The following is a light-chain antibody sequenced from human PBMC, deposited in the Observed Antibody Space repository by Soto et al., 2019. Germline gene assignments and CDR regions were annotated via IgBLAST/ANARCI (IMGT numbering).Light chain of an antibody. CDR3: QQALT. CDR1: QTVSRYY. J-gene: IGKJ4*01. Sequence: VLTQSPAALSLSPGGRAILSCRASQTVSRYYLSWYQQKPGQPPRLLIYGASTRDTGVPDRFSGSGSGADFTLTISSLQPEDFAVYYCQQALTFGGGTTVE. V-gene: IGKV3D-7*01. CDR2: GAS.